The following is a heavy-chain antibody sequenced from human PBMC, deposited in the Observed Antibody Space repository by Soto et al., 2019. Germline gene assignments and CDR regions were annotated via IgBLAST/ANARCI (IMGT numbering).Heavy chain of an antibody. CDR3: ARQVRYYGSGIERQRYYYYYYMDV. CDR1: GGSISSSSYY. V-gene: IGHV4-39*01. D-gene: IGHD3-10*01. J-gene: IGHJ6*03. Sequence: SETLSLTCTVSGGSISSSSYYWGWIRQPPGKGLEWIGSIYYSGSTYYNPSLKSRVTISVDTSKNQFSLKLSSVTAADTAVYYCARQVRYYGSGIERQRYYYYYYMDVWGKGTTVTVSS. CDR2: IYYSGST.